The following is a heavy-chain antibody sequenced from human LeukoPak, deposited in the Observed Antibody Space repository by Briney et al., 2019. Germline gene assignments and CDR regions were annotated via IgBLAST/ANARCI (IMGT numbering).Heavy chain of an antibody. D-gene: IGHD3/OR15-3a*01. CDR3: VRDLILMWTPGHDFDY. CDR2: INEDGSII. V-gene: IGHV3-74*01. J-gene: IGHJ4*02. CDR1: GFTFSSYW. Sequence: GGSLRLSCAASGFTFSSYWMHWVRQVPGKGLVWVSRINEDGSIISYADSVKGRFTISRDIAKNTLYLQMNSLRAEDTAVYYCVRDLILMWTPGHDFDYWGQGTLVTVSS.